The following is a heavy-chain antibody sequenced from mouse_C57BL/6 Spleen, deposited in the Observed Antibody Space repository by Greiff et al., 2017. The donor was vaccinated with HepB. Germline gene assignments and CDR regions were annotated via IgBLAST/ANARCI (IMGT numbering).Heavy chain of an antibody. Sequence: QVQLQQPGAELVKPGASVKLSCKASGYTFTSYWMHWVKQRPGQGLEWIGMIHPNSGSTNYNEKFKSKATLTVDKSSSTAYMQLSSLTSEDSAVYYCARGTTMVTTSFDYWGQGTTLTVSS. CDR2: IHPNSGST. V-gene: IGHV1-64*01. CDR3: ARGTTMVTTSFDY. D-gene: IGHD2-2*01. J-gene: IGHJ2*01. CDR1: GYTFTSYW.